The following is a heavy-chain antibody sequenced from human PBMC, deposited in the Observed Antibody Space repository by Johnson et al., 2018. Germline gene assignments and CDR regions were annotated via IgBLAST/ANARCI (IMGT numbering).Heavy chain of an antibody. D-gene: IGHD3-16*01. CDR1: GGIFSTYS. J-gene: IGHJ3*02. V-gene: IGHV1-69*02. Sequence: QVQLVQSGAEAKKPGSSVKVSCKVSGGIFSTYSLSWVRQAPGQGLEWMGRIIPPLDVANYAQKFQGGVTFFADKFTRITYMALSSLQSEDTAVYYCARLGPAGRQSNAFDIWGQGTVVIVSS. CDR2: IIPPLDVA. CDR3: ARLGPAGRQSNAFDI.